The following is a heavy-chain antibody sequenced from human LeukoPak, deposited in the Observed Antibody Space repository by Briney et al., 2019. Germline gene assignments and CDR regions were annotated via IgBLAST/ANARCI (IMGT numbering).Heavy chain of an antibody. CDR2: IYYSGST. CDR3: ARAPYYDSSGYHSAYFEY. V-gene: IGHV4-39*01. D-gene: IGHD3-22*01. J-gene: IGHJ4*02. Sequence: SETLSLTCTVSGGSISSSSYYWGWIRQPPGKGLEWIGSIYYSGSTYYNPSLKSRVTISVDTSKNQFSLKLSSVTAADTAVYYRARAPYYDSSGYHSAYFEYWGQGTLVTVSS. CDR1: GGSISSSSYY.